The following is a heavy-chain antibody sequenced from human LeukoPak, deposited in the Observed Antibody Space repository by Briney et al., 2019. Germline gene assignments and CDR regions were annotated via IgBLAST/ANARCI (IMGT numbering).Heavy chain of an antibody. V-gene: IGHV4-34*01. D-gene: IGHD4-17*01. J-gene: IGHJ4*02. Sequence: SETLSLTCAVYGGSFSGYYWSWIRQPPGKGLEWIGEINHSGSTNYNPSLKSRVTISVDTSKNQFSLKLSSVTAADTAVYYCARDYGDYKGFDYWGQGTLVTVSS. CDR1: GGSFSGYY. CDR2: INHSGST. CDR3: ARDYGDYKGFDY.